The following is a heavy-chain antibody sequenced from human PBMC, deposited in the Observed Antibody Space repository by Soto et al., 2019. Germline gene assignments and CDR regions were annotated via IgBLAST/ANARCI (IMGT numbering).Heavy chain of an antibody. Sequence: GSLRLSCAASGFSVSNAYMNWVRQAPGKGLEWVGRVKSKTAGGTTDYAAPVKGRFTISRDDSKNTVFLQVNSLKTEDTAIYYCYTVSSVVLALAGNYWGQGTLVTVSS. D-gene: IGHD6-19*01. CDR2: VKSKTAGGTT. CDR1: GFSVSNAY. CDR3: YTVSSVVLALAGNY. J-gene: IGHJ4*02. V-gene: IGHV3-15*07.